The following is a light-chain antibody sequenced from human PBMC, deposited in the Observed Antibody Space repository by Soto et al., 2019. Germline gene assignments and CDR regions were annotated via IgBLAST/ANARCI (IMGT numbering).Light chain of an antibody. Sequence: DIQMTQSPSTLSASVGDRVTITCRASQSVSGWLAGYQQKPGNAPKLLIYVASTLEIGVSSRFSGSGPGTDFTLTISSLQPDDFATYYCQQYNAYPFTFGPGKKVDL. J-gene: IGKJ3*01. V-gene: IGKV1-5*01. CDR3: QQYNAYPFT. CDR1: QSVSGW. CDR2: VAS.